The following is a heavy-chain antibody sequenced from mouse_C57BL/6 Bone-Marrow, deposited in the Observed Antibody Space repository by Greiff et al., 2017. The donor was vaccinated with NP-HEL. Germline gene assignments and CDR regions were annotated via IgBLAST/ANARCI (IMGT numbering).Heavy chain of an antibody. CDR3: ARRGGLLLRSIGMDY. J-gene: IGHJ4*01. Sequence: EVKLEESVAELVRPGASVKLSCTASGFNIKNTYMHWVKQRPEQGLEWIGRIDPANGNTKYAPKFQGKATITAGTSSNTAYLQLSSLTSEDTAIYYCARRGGLLLRSIGMDYWGQGTSVTVSS. CDR2: IDPANGNT. CDR1: GFNIKNTY. V-gene: IGHV14-3*01. D-gene: IGHD1-1*01.